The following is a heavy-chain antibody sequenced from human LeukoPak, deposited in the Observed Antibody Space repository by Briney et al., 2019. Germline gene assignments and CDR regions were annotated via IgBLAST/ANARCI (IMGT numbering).Heavy chain of an antibody. CDR2: IYYSGST. CDR3: ARGRSSGWPYYYYGMDV. J-gene: IGHJ6*02. D-gene: IGHD6-19*01. V-gene: IGHV4-59*12. CDR1: GGSISSYY. Sequence: PSETLSLTCTVSGGSISSYYWSWIRQPPGKGLEWIGYIYYSGSTNYNPSLKSRVTISVDTSKNQFSLKLSSVTAADTAVYYCARGRSSGWPYYYYGMDVWGQGTTVTVSS.